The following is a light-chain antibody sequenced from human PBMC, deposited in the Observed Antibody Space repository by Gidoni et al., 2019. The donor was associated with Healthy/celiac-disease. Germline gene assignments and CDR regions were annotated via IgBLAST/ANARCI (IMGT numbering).Light chain of an antibody. V-gene: IGKV1-39*01. CDR2: AAS. CDR1: QSISSY. CDR3: QQSYSTPPIT. Sequence: DIQMTQSPSSLSASVGDRVTITCRASQSISSYLNWYQQKQGKAPKLLIYAASSLQSGVPSRFSGSGSGTDFTLTISSLQPEDFATYYCQQSYSTPPITFXQXTRLEIK. J-gene: IGKJ5*01.